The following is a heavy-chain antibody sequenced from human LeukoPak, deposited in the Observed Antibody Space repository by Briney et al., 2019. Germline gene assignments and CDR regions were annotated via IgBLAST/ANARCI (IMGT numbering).Heavy chain of an antibody. V-gene: IGHV1-8*01. CDR1: GYTLTELS. Sequence: ASVKVSCKVSGYTLTELSMHWVRQAPGKGLEWMGWMNPNSGNTGYAQKFQGRVTMTRNTSISTAYMELSSLRSEDTAVYYCTFRGPYYYYYMDVWGKGTTVTVSS. J-gene: IGHJ6*03. CDR2: MNPNSGNT. D-gene: IGHD2-15*01. CDR3: TFRGPYYYYYMDV.